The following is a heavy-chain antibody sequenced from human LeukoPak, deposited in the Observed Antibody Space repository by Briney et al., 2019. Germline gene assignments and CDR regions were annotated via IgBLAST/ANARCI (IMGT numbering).Heavy chain of an antibody. J-gene: IGHJ4*02. Sequence: GASVKVXYKGSGGTFNSYTITWVRQAPGQGVEGMGGIIHIFGSANYTQKFQGRVTINADGTTRTAYMELSRVRYGDTAGYVCVTXTMVRDVHFHYWGQGTLVTVSS. CDR3: VTXTMVRDVHFHY. CDR2: IIHIFGSA. V-gene: IGHV1-69*13. D-gene: IGHD3-10*01. CDR1: GGTFNSYT.